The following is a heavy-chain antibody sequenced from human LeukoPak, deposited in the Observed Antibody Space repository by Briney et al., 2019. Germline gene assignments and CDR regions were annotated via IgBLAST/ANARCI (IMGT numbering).Heavy chain of an antibody. CDR2: FDPEDGET. V-gene: IGHV1-24*01. Sequence: GASVKVSCKVSGYTLTELSMHWVRQAPGKGLEWMGGFDPEDGETIYAQKFQGRVTMTEDTSTDTAYMELSSLRSEDTAVYYCATIKGFADSSGYYYYYYYGMDVRGQGTTVTVSS. D-gene: IGHD3-22*01. J-gene: IGHJ6*02. CDR1: GYTLTELS. CDR3: ATIKGFADSSGYYYYYYYGMDV.